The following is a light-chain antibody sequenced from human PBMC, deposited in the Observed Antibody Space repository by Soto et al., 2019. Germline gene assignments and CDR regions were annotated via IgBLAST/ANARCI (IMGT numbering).Light chain of an antibody. CDR2: SND. CDR1: SSNIGSNT. CDR3: AAWDDSLNGLWV. J-gene: IGLJ3*02. V-gene: IGLV1-44*01. Sequence: QSVLTQPPSASGTPGQRVTISCSGSSSNIGSNTVNWYQQLPGTAPKLLIYSNDRRPSGVPDRFSASKSGTSASLAISGLQSEDEADYSCAAWDDSLNGLWVFGGGTKLTVL.